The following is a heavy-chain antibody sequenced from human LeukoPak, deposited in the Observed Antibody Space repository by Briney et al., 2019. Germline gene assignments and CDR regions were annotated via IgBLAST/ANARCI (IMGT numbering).Heavy chain of an antibody. CDR2: IGPGGHMT. CDR1: GFTFNIYG. J-gene: IGHJ4*02. Sequence: GGSLRLSCAASGFTFNIYGMNWVRQAPGKRLEWVSGIGPGGHMTYYAESVKGRFTISRDDSKNTLSVQMSSLRAEDTAVYYCARDDGWLRFGYWGQGTLVTVSS. CDR3: ARDDGWLRFGY. V-gene: IGHV3-23*01. D-gene: IGHD5-12*01.